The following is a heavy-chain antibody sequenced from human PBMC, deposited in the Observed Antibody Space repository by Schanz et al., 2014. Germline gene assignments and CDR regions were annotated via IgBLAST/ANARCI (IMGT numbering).Heavy chain of an antibody. CDR2: MNPKSGNT. V-gene: IGHV1-8*02. Sequence: QVQLVQSGAEVKNPGASVKVSCKASGYTFINSDINWVRQAAGQGLEWMGWMNPKSGNTGYAQKFQGRVTMSRTTSMSTAYIELHILTSEDTAVYYCARGRTVDYWGQGTLVTVS. J-gene: IGHJ4*02. CDR3: ARGRTVDY. CDR1: GYTFINSD.